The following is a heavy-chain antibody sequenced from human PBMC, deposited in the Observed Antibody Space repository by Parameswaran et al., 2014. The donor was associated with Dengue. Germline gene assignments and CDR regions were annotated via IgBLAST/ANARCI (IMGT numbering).Heavy chain of an antibody. Sequence: WVRQAPGQGLEWMGMINPSYGSTSYAQKFQGRVTMTRDTSTRTVYMELSSLRSEDTATYYCAREASMIGSTVWFDPWGQGTVVTVSS. D-gene: IGHD3-22*01. CDR2: INPSYGST. CDR3: AREASMIGSTVWFDP. V-gene: IGHV1-46*01. J-gene: IGHJ5*02.